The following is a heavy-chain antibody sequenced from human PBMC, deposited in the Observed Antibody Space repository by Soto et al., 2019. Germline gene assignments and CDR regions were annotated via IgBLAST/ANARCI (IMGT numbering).Heavy chain of an antibody. V-gene: IGHV3-7*04. D-gene: IGHD1-26*01. Sequence: EVHLVESGGGLGQTGGSLRLSCAIFESTVSRDWMNWVRQAPGKGLEWVAHINQDGSEKYYVDSVKGRFTISRDNDKKSLYRQMNSPRPAEAAIDYCSGGVGDAFWGQGTLVTVSS. CDR3: SGGVGDAF. CDR1: ESTVSRDW. CDR2: INQDGSEK. J-gene: IGHJ4*02.